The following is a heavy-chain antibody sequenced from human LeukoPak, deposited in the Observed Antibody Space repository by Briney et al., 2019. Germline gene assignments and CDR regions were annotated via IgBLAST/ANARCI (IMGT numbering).Heavy chain of an antibody. D-gene: IGHD6-13*01. CDR1: GFTFNTYW. V-gene: IGHV3-74*01. CDR2: INPDGSST. CDR3: ARDFFPIEDSSWYEIGY. J-gene: IGHJ4*02. Sequence: GGSLRLSCAASGFTFNTYWMHWVRQVPGKGLVWVSRINPDGSSTNYADSVRGRFTISRDNSNDTLFLQMDSLTREDTAVYYCARDFFPIEDSSWYEIGYWGQGTLVTVSS.